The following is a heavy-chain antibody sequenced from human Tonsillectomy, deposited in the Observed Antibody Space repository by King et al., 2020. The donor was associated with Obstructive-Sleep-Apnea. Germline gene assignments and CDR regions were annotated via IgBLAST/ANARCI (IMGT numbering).Heavy chain of an antibody. Sequence: VQLVESGGGVVQPGRSLRLSCATSGFTFSGYDMQWIRQAPGKGLEWVAFIWSHGNEGYYADSVKGRFTISRDNSNNMLYLQMNSLRAEDTAQYYCAREEAHGSCQLSHAPWGPGTLVTVSS. J-gene: IGHJ5*02. CDR1: GFTFSGYD. CDR2: IWSHGNEG. V-gene: IGHV3-33*01. D-gene: IGHD3-10*01. CDR3: AREEAHGSCQLSHAP.